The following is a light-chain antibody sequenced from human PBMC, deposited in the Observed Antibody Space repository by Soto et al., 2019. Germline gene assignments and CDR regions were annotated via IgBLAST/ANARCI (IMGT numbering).Light chain of an antibody. CDR2: DVS. Sequence: QSVLTQPASVSVSPGQSITISCTGTRSDVGGYNYVSWYQQHPGKAPKLMIYDVSNRPSGVSNRFSGSKSGNTASMTISGLLAEYEADYYCSSYTSSSALPYVFGTGTKLTVL. V-gene: IGLV2-14*01. CDR1: RSDVGGYNY. J-gene: IGLJ1*01. CDR3: SSYTSSSALPYV.